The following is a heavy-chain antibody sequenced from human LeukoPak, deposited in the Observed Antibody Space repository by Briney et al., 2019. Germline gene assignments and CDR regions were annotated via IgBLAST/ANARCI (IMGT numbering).Heavy chain of an antibody. CDR2: INPNSGGT. D-gene: IGHD4-17*01. V-gene: IGHV1-2*02. J-gene: IGHJ4*02. CDR3: ARGRSYGDYLTMGDY. Sequence: ASVKVSCKASGYTFTGYYMHWVRQAPGQGLKWMGWINPNSGGTNYAQKFQGRVTMTRDTSISTAYMELSRLRSDDTAVYYCARGRSYGDYLTMGDYWGQGTLVTVSS. CDR1: GYTFTGYY.